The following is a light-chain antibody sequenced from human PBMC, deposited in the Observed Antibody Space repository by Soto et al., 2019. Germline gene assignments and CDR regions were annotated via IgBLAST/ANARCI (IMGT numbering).Light chain of an antibody. CDR1: QNINNW. CDR3: HQYNSYFQT. CDR2: DGS. J-gene: IGKJ1*01. V-gene: IGKV1-5*01. Sequence: IQMTQSPSTLSASVGDRVTITCRASQNINNWLAWYQQKAGKAPKLLIYDGSSLESGVPSRFSGSGSGTEFTLNISSLQPDDFATYYCHQYNSYFQTFGQGTKVDIK.